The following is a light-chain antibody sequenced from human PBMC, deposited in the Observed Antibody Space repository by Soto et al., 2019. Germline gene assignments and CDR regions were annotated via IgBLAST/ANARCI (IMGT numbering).Light chain of an antibody. Sequence: AIQMTQSTPSRSASVGVRVIITCRASQDIRVDVGWLQQRPGHAPNLLIYAASTLHTGVPSTFTGSGSGTDFTLTINFLQPEDVATYFCLQDYDFPYTFGQGTKVDIK. CDR1: QDIRVD. J-gene: IGKJ2*01. V-gene: IGKV1-6*01. CDR3: LQDYDFPYT. CDR2: AAS.